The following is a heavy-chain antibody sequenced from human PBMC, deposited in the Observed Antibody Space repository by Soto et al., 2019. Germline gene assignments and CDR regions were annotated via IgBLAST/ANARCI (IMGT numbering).Heavy chain of an antibody. J-gene: IGHJ4*02. Sequence: PVGSLRLSCAASGFTFSSYAMHWVRQAPGKGLEWVAVISYDGSNKYYADSVKGRFTISRDNSKNTLYLQMNSLRAEDTAVYYCARLAAVAGTFDYWGQGTLVTVSS. D-gene: IGHD6-19*01. CDR1: GFTFSSYA. CDR3: ARLAAVAGTFDY. CDR2: ISYDGSNK. V-gene: IGHV3-30-3*01.